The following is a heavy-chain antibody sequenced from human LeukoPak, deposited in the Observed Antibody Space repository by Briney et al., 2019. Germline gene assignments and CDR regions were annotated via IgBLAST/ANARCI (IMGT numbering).Heavy chain of an antibody. Sequence: GGSLRLSCATSGFTLSVYWMNWVRQAPGRGLEWVANIKHDGTEEYYVESVKGRFTVSRDNAKNSLYLQMNSLTAEDTAIYYCARDFYFDYWGPGTRVTVSP. CDR3: ARDFYFDY. CDR1: GFTLSVYW. J-gene: IGHJ4*02. V-gene: IGHV3-7*04. CDR2: IKHDGTEE.